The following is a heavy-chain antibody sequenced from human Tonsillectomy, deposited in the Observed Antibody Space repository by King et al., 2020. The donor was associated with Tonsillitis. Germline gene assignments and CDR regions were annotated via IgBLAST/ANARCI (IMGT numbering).Heavy chain of an antibody. Sequence: VQLVQSGSELKKPGASVTISCEASAYTFTAFAMNWVRQAPGQGLEWMGWINTNTGNPTYAQGFTRRFVFSLDTSVTTAYLQITGLKSEDTAVYYCVRENYGGPYYFDYWGQGTLVTVSS. CDR2: INTNTGNP. CDR1: AYTFTAFA. J-gene: IGHJ4*02. D-gene: IGHD3-10*01. V-gene: IGHV7-4-1*02. CDR3: VRENYGGPYYFDY.